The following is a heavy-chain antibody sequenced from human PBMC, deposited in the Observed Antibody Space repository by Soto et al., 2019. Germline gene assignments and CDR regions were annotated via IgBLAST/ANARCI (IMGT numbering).Heavy chain of an antibody. CDR1: GYTFTSYG. CDR2: ISAYNGNT. D-gene: IGHD2-2*01. V-gene: IGHV1-18*04. Sequence: QVQLVQSGAEVKKPGASVKVSCKASGYTFTSYGISWVRQAPGQGLEWMGWISAYNGNTNYAQKLQGRSTMTTDTSTSTAYMELRSLRSDDTAVYYCAREARYCSSTSCPWTSWGQGTMVTVSS. J-gene: IGHJ3*01. CDR3: AREARYCSSTSCPWTS.